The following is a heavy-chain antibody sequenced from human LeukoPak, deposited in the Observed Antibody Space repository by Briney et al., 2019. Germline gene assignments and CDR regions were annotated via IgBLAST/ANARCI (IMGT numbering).Heavy chain of an antibody. V-gene: IGHV1-46*01. CDR1: GYTFTSYY. D-gene: IGHD2-2*01. Sequence: GASVKVSCKASGYTFTSYYMHWVRQAPGQGFEWMGIINPSGGSTSYAQKFQGRVTMTRDTSTSTVYMELSSLRSEDTAVYYCARDIVVVPAATEDYYYYGMDVWGKGTTVTVSS. J-gene: IGHJ6*04. CDR2: INPSGGST. CDR3: ARDIVVVPAATEDYYYYGMDV.